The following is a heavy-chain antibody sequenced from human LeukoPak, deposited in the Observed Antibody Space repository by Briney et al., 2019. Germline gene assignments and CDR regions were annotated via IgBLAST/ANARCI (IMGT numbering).Heavy chain of an antibody. CDR1: GFTFNNYA. V-gene: IGHV3-30*04. D-gene: IGHD5-24*01. J-gene: IGHJ4*02. CDR3: VRQHSITITAGYYFDS. Sequence: PGGSLRLSCAASGFTFNNYAMHWVRQAPGKGLEWVALISYEGSNKYFADSVKGRFSISRDNYKNTLFLQMDSLRPEDTAVYYCVRQHSITITAGYYFDSWGQGALVTVSS. CDR2: ISYEGSNK.